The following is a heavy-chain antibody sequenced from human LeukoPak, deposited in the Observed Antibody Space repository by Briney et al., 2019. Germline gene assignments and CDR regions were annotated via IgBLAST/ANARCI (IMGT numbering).Heavy chain of an antibody. CDR3: ARSTLWALDI. J-gene: IGHJ3*02. D-gene: IGHD3-16*01. Sequence: GGSLRLSCAASGFTFSNYSMNWVRQAPGKGLEWVSSISSRSNYIYYADSVRGRFTISRDNTKNSLFLQMNSLRVEGTAVYYCARSTLWALDIWGQGTMVTVSS. CDR2: ISSRSNYI. V-gene: IGHV3-21*01. CDR1: GFTFSNYS.